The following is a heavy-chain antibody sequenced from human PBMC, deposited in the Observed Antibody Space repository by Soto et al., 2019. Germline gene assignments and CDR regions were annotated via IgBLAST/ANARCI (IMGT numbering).Heavy chain of an antibody. CDR1: GFTFGDYA. Sequence: GGSLRLSCTASGFTFGDYAMSWFRQAPGKGLEWVGFIRSKAYGGTTEYAASVKGRFTISRDDSKSIAYLQMNSLKTEDTAVYYCTRSRYCSSTSTARSSSCLADAFDCWGQGIRVTVSS. D-gene: IGHD2-2*01. CDR3: TRSRYCSSTSTARSSSCLADAFDC. CDR2: IRSKAYGGTT. J-gene: IGHJ3*01. V-gene: IGHV3-49*03.